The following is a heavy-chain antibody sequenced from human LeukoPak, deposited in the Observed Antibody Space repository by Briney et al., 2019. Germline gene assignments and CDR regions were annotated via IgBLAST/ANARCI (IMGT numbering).Heavy chain of an antibody. D-gene: IGHD4/OR15-4a*01. V-gene: IGHV3-23*01. Sequence: GGSLRLSXAASGLTFSTYAMSWVRQIPGKGLAWLSSLSGSGATTYYADSVKGRFTISRDNSKNTLYLQMNSLRAEDTAVYYCATDPPYGGYYFQYYMDVWGKGTTVTVSS. J-gene: IGHJ6*03. CDR3: ATDPPYGGYYFQYYMDV. CDR2: LSGSGATT. CDR1: GLTFSTYA.